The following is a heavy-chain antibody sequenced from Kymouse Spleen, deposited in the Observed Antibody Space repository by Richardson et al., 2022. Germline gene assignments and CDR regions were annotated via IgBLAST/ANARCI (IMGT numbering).Heavy chain of an antibody. Sequence: EVQLVESGGGLVKPGGSLRLSCAASGFTFSNAWMSWVRQAPGKGLEWVGRIKSKTDGGTTDYAAPVKGRFTISRDDSKNTLYLQMNSLKTEDTAVYYCTTTDGDYPYYYYYGMDVWGQGTTVTVSS. D-gene: IGHD4-17*01. CDR3: TTTDGDYPYYYYYGMDV. V-gene: IGHV3-15*01. J-gene: IGHJ6*02. CDR1: GFTFSNAW. CDR2: IKSKTDGGTT.